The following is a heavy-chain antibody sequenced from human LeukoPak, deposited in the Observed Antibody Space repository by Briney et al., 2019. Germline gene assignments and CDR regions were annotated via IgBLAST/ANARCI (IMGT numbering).Heavy chain of an antibody. CDR1: GGTFSSYA. V-gene: IGHV1-69*04. D-gene: IGHD3-22*01. J-gene: IGHJ1*01. Sequence: ASVKVSCKASGGTFSSYAISWVRQAPGQGLEWMGRIIPILGIANYAQKFQGRVTITADKSTSTAYMELSSLRSEDTAVYYCATKYYYDSSGSEYFQHWGQGTLVTVSS. CDR2: IIPILGIA. CDR3: ATKYYYDSSGSEYFQH.